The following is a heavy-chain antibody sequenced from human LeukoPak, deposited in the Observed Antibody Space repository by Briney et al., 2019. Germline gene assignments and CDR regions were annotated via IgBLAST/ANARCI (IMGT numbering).Heavy chain of an antibody. V-gene: IGHV3-23*01. CDR2: ISGSGGST. Sequence: GGSLRLSCAASGFTFSRYAMSWVRQAPGKGLEWVSAISGSGGSTYYADSVKGRFTISRDNSKNTLYLQMNSLRAEGTAVYYCAKVYSSSWTRAEYFQHWGQGTLVTVPS. D-gene: IGHD6-13*01. CDR3: AKVYSSSWTRAEYFQH. CDR1: GFTFSRYA. J-gene: IGHJ1*01.